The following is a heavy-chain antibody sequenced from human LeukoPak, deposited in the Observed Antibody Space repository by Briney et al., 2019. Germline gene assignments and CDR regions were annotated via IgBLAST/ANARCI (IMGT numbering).Heavy chain of an antibody. CDR2: ISYDGSNK. Sequence: PGRSLRLSCAASGFTFSSYAMHWVRQAPGKGLEWVAVISYDGSNKYYADSVKGRSTISRDNSKNTLYVQMNSLRAEDTAVYYCARVSCGSTSCPIGLYYFDYWGQGTLVTVSS. CDR3: ARVSCGSTSCPIGLYYFDY. V-gene: IGHV3-30*04. CDR1: GFTFSSYA. J-gene: IGHJ4*02. D-gene: IGHD2-2*01.